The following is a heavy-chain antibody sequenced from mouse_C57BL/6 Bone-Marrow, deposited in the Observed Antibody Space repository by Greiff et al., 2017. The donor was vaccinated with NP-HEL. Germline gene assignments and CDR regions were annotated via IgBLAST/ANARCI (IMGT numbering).Heavy chain of an antibody. V-gene: IGHV1-58*01. CDR1: GYTFTSYG. D-gene: IGHD3-3*01. CDR3: ARGGTAY. Sequence: EVKLVESGAELVRPGSSVKMSCKTSGYTFTSYGINWVKQRPGQGLEWIGYIYIGNGYTEYHEKFKGKATLTSDTSSSTAYMQRSSLTSEDSAIYFCARGGTAYWGQGTTLTVSS. J-gene: IGHJ2*01. CDR2: IYIGNGYT.